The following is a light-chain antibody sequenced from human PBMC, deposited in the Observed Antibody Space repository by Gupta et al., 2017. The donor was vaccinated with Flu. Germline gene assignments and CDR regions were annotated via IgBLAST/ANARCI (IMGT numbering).Light chain of an antibody. CDR2: AAS. J-gene: IGKJ4*01. CDR1: QDIGSY. V-gene: IGKV1-27*01. CDR3: QKYNSAPPT. Sequence: PSSLSASVGDRVTITCRASQDIGSYVAWYQQKSGKAPKLLIYAASSLQSGVPPRFAASGSGSVFTLTIISLQPEDVATYYCQKYNSAPPTFGGGTKVELK.